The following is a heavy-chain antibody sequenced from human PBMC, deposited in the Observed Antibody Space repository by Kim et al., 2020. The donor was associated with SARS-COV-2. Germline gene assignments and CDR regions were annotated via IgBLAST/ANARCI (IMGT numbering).Heavy chain of an antibody. J-gene: IGHJ4*02. V-gene: IGHV4-39*01. CDR2: IYYSGST. CDR3: ARRGLFIRSSDHSHIDY. CDR1: GGSISSSSYY. Sequence: SETLSLTCTVSGGSISSSSYYWGWIRQPPGKGLEWIGSIYYSGSTYYNPSLKSRVTISVDTSKNQFSLKLSSVTAADTAVYYCARRGLFIRSSDHSHIDYWGQGTLVTVSS. D-gene: IGHD2-21*01.